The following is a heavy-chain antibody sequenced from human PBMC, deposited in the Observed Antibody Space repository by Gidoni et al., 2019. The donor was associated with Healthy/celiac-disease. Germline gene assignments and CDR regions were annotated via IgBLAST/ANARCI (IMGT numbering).Heavy chain of an antibody. Sequence: EVQLVQSGAEVQKPGESLRISCKGSGYNFPSHWITWVRQMPGKGLEWMGRIDPSDFYVNYSPSFQGHVTISVDKSINTAYLQWSSLKASDTAIYYCVRDGYKERYWSDYYFYMDVWGKGTTVTVSS. CDR2: IDPSDFYV. V-gene: IGHV5-10-1*01. CDR1: GYNFPSHW. J-gene: IGHJ6*03. CDR3: VRDGYKERYWSDYYFYMDV. D-gene: IGHD2-15*01.